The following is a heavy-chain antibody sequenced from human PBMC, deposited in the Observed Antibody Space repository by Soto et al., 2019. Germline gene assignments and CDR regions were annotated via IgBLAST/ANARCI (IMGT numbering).Heavy chain of an antibody. CDR3: ARDKITGLFDY. CDR2: INHSGST. J-gene: IGHJ4*02. V-gene: IGHV4-34*01. Sequence: SETMYLTCAVYGGSCSGYDWTWIRQPPGTGLEWIGEINHSGSTNYNPSLKSRVTISVDTSKNQFSLKLTSVTAADTAVYYCARDKITGLFDYWGQGTLVTVSS. D-gene: IGHD2-8*02. CDR1: GGSCSGYD.